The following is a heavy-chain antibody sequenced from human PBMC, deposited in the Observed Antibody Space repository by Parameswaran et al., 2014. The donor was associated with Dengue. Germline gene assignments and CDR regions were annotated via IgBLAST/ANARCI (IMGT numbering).Heavy chain of an antibody. V-gene: IGHV3-21*01. Sequence: WIRQPQEGLEWVSSISSSSSYIYYADSVKGRFTISRDNAKNSLYLQMNSLRAEDTAVYYCAREEVVPAAMLGGMDVWGQGTTVTGLL. J-gene: IGHJ6*02. CDR2: ISSSSSYI. CDR3: AREEVVPAAMLGGMDV. D-gene: IGHD2-2*01.